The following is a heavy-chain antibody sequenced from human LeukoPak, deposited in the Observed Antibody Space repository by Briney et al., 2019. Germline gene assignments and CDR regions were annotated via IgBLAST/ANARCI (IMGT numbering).Heavy chain of an antibody. CDR2: ISGSGGST. J-gene: IGHJ6*03. CDR1: EFTVSDNY. Sequence: PGGSLRLSCAASEFTVSDNYMNWIRQAPGKGLEWVSAISGSGGSTYYADSVKGRFTISRDNSKNTLFLQMNSLRAEDTAVYYCAKRRGLELLYYYYMDVWGKGTTVTVSS. V-gene: IGHV3-23*01. CDR3: AKRRGLELLYYYYMDV. D-gene: IGHD1-7*01.